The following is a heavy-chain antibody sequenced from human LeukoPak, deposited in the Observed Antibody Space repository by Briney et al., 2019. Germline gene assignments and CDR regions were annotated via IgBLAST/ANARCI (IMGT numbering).Heavy chain of an antibody. Sequence: PSETLSLTCAVSGGSISSSNWWSGVRQPPGKGLEWIGELYLSGSTNYNPSLKSRVTISVDKSKNQFSLKLSSVTAADTAVDYCARVGYSSSEVLPWGQGTLVTVSS. D-gene: IGHD6-13*01. CDR1: GGSISSSNW. CDR3: ARVGYSSSEVLP. V-gene: IGHV4-4*02. CDR2: LYLSGST. J-gene: IGHJ5*02.